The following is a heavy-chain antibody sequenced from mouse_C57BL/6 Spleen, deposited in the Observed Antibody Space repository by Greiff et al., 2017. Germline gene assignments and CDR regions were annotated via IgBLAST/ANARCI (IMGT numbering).Heavy chain of an antibody. CDR2: INPNNGGT. J-gene: IGHJ3*01. CDR1: GYTFTDYN. Sequence: LVKPGASVKIPCKASGYTFTDYNMDWVKQSHGKSLEWIGDINPNNGGTIYNQKFKGKATLTVDKSSSTAYMELRSLTSEDTAVYYCALYYYGPFAYWGQGTLVTVSA. V-gene: IGHV1-18*01. D-gene: IGHD1-1*01. CDR3: ALYYYGPFAY.